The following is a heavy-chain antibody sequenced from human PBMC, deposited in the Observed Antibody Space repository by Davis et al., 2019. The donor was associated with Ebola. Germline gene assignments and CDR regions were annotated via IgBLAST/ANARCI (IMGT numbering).Heavy chain of an antibody. V-gene: IGHV3-43*01. D-gene: IGHD4-23*01. Sequence: GESLKISCAASGFTFGDNTMHWVRQAPGRGLEWVSLINWGGTTTKYADSVKGRFTVSRDSNKNSLYLQMNSLRIEDTALYYCARDGSEDYGGNFGSWGRGTLVTVSS. J-gene: IGHJ4*02. CDR2: INWGGTTT. CDR1: GFTFGDNT. CDR3: ARDGSEDYGGNFGS.